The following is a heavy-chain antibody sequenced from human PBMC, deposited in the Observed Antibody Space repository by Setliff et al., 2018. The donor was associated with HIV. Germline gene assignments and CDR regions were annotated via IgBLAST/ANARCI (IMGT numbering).Heavy chain of an antibody. D-gene: IGHD6-19*01. Sequence: PSETLSLTCTVSGGSISSYYWSWIRQPAGKGLEWIGSIYHTGTTYYNPSLKGRVTMSVDTPKKQFSLRLSSVTAADTAVYYCAASSAAISVADLWGQGTLVTVSS. CDR3: AASSAAISVADL. J-gene: IGHJ5*02. CDR2: IYHTGTT. CDR1: GGSISSYY. V-gene: IGHV4-4*07.